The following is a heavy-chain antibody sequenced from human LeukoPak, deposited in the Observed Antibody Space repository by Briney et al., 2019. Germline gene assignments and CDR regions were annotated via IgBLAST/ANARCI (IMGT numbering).Heavy chain of an antibody. Sequence: SETLSLTCTVSGGSISSYYWSWIRQPPGKGLEWIGYIYYSGSTNYTPSLKSRVTISVDTSKNQFSLKLSSVTAADTAVYYCARGTWELSKGRPFDYWGQGTLVTVSS. CDR1: GGSISSYY. CDR2: IYYSGST. J-gene: IGHJ4*02. CDR3: ARGTWELSKGRPFDY. D-gene: IGHD1-26*01. V-gene: IGHV4-59*01.